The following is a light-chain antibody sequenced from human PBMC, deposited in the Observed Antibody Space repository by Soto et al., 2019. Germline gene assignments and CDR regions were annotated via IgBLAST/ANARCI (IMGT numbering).Light chain of an antibody. CDR1: SSDVGGYNR. CDR2: EVS. J-gene: IGLJ3*02. V-gene: IGLV2-18*02. CDR3: SSYTSSSTWV. Sequence: QSVLTQPPSVSGSPGQSVTISCTGSSSDVGGYNRVSWYQQPPGTAPKLKIYEVSNRPSGVPDRFSGSKSGNTASLTISGLQAEDEGDFYCSSYTSSSTWVFGGGTKLTV.